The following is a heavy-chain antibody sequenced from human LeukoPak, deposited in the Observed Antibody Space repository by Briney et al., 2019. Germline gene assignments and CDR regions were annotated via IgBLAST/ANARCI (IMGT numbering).Heavy chain of an antibody. V-gene: IGHV3-30*02. D-gene: IGHD2-2*01. Sequence: GGSLRLSCAASGFTFSSYGMHWVRQAPGKGLEWVAFIRYDGSNKYYADSVKGRFTISRDNSKNTLYLQMNSLRAEDTAVYYCAKVEPAAISPPVIGYWGQGILVTVSS. CDR3: AKVEPAAISPPVIGY. J-gene: IGHJ4*02. CDR1: GFTFSSYG. CDR2: IRYDGSNK.